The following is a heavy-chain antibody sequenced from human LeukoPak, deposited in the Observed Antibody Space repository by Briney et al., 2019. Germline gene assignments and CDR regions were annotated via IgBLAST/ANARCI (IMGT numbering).Heavy chain of an antibody. CDR2: IYYSGST. J-gene: IGHJ4*02. V-gene: IGHV4-59*08. CDR1: GGSISSYY. D-gene: IGHD5-12*01. CDR3: ARHLGPRGYSGYDNFDY. Sequence: SETLSLTCTVSGGSISSYYWSWIRQPPGKGLEWIGYIYYSGSTNYNPSLKSRVTISVDTSKNQFSLKLSSVTAADTAVYYCARHLGPRGYSGYDNFDYGGQGTLVTVSS.